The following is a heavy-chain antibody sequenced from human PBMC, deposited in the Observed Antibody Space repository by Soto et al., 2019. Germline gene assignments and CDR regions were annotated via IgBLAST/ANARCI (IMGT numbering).Heavy chain of an antibody. Sequence: SETLSLTCTVSGGSINSGDYSWTWIRQPPGKGMEWIGYIYHTGTTYYNMSLKSRVTISVDRSKNQFSLKLSSVTAADTAVYFFARGINYYDSSGDSWFDPWGQGTLVTVSS. V-gene: IGHV4-30-2*01. CDR2: IYHTGTT. D-gene: IGHD3-22*01. CDR1: GGSINSGDYS. J-gene: IGHJ5*02. CDR3: ARGINYYDSSGDSWFDP.